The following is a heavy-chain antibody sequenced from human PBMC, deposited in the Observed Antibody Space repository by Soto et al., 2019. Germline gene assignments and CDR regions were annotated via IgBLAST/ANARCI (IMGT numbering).Heavy chain of an antibody. D-gene: IGHD3-10*01. V-gene: IGHV3-64D*06. Sequence: GLRRLSRRVAGVSSCRCSTHCVRKAPGKGLEYVSAISTTGGSAYYTDSVNGRFTISRDNSKNTLYLQMNSLRPDDTAVYYCVKTRIAVRELMGYYYGMDVWGQETTVTVS. CDR2: ISTTGGSA. CDR3: VKTRIAVRELMGYYYGMDV. J-gene: IGHJ6*02. CDR1: GVSSCRCS.